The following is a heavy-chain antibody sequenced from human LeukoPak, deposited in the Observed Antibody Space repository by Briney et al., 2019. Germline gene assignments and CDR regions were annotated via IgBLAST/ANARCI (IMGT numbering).Heavy chain of an antibody. J-gene: IGHJ4*02. V-gene: IGHV3-30*04. CDR1: GFTFSSYA. CDR3: ARPKMAVVTPLDY. D-gene: IGHD4-23*01. CDR2: ISYDGSNK. Sequence: GGSLRLSCAASGFTFSSYAMHWVRQAPGKGLEWVAGISYDGSNKYYADSVKGRFTISRDISTSTLYLQMNSLRAEDTSVYYCARPKMAVVTPLDYWGQGNLVTVSS.